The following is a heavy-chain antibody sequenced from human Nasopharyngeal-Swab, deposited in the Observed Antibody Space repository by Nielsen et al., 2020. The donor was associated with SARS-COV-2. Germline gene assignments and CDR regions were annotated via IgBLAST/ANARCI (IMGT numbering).Heavy chain of an antibody. CDR3: ARDFLVGASDYGNVDY. J-gene: IGHJ4*02. CDR2: ISTVSFTTTI. D-gene: IGHD1-26*01. CDR1: GFTFSRSA. V-gene: IGHV3-48*02. Sequence: GGSLRLSCAASGFTFSRSAMNWVRQAPGKGLEWVAYISTVSFTTTIKYADSVKGRFTISRDNAKNSLYLQMNSLRDEDTAVYYCARDFLVGASDYGNVDYWGQGTLVTVSS.